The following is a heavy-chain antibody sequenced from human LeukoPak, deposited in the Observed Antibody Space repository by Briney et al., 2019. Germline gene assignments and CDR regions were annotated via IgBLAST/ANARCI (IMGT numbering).Heavy chain of an antibody. J-gene: IGHJ4*02. CDR1: GFTFSSYS. D-gene: IGHD3-3*01. Sequence: GGSLRLSCAASGFTFSSYSMNWVRQAPGKGLEWVSSISSSSSYIYYADSMKGRFTISRDNAKNSLYLQMNSLRAEDTAVYYCARDLKTIFGVVRASDYWGQGTLVTVSS. CDR2: ISSSSSYI. V-gene: IGHV3-21*01. CDR3: ARDLKTIFGVVRASDY.